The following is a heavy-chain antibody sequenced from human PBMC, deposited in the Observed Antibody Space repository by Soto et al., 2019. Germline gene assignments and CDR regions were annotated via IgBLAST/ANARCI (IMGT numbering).Heavy chain of an antibody. J-gene: IGHJ6*04. CDR2: IDNAGTDS. Sequence: EVQLVESGGGLVQPGGSLRLSCAASGFTLSGRSMHWVRQAPGKGLVWVSGIDNAGTDSTYADSVKGRFTSSRDNAKNMLFLQMNSLRVEGTAVYYCARGWFGPDVWGKGPTVTVSS. CDR1: GFTLSGRS. V-gene: IGHV3-74*01. D-gene: IGHD3-10*01. CDR3: ARGWFGPDV.